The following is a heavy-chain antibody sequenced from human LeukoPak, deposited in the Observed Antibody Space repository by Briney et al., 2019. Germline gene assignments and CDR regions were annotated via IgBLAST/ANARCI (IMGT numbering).Heavy chain of an antibody. D-gene: IGHD6-19*01. CDR1: GDSISSYY. V-gene: IGHV4-59*08. CDR3: ARQRYSSGRLDY. CDR2: VYYSGST. J-gene: IGHJ4*02. Sequence: SETLSLTCTVSGDSISSYYWSWIRQPPGKGLEWIGYVYYSGSTNYNPSLKSRVTISIDTSKNQFSLKLSSVTAADTAVYYCARQRYSSGRLDYWGQGTLATVSS.